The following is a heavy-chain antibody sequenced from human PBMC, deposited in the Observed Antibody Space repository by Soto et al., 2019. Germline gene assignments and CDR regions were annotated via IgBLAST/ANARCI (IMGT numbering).Heavy chain of an antibody. V-gene: IGHV1-69*01. J-gene: IGHJ6*02. CDR1: GGTFRSYS. CDR3: ARVGYSYDSYYYYGMDV. D-gene: IGHD5-18*01. Sequence: GASVKVSCKASGGTFRSYSISWVRQAPGQGLEWMGGIIPIFGTANYAQKFQGRVTITADESTSTAYMELSSLRSEDTAVYYCARVGYSYDSYYYYGMDVWGQGTTVTVSS. CDR2: IIPIFGTA.